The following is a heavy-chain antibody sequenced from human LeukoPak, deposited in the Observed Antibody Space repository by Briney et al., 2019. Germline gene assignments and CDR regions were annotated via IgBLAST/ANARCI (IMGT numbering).Heavy chain of an antibody. CDR1: GFTFSSYW. CDR3: ARLSAMVRGPEDIFYFEY. V-gene: IGHV3-7*01. J-gene: IGHJ4*02. Sequence: GGSLRLSCAASGFTFSSYWMSWVRQAPGKGLEWVAHIRPDGSEKYYVDSVKGRFTISRDIAKQSVFLQMTSLRVEDTAVYYCARLSAMVRGPEDIFYFEYWGLGTLVTVSS. CDR2: IRPDGSEK. D-gene: IGHD3-10*01.